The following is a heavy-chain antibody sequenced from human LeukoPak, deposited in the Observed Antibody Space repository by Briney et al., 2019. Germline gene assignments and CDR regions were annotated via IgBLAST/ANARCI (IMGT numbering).Heavy chain of an antibody. Sequence: PSETLSLTCTVSGGSISSYYWSWIRQPPGKGLEWIGYIYYSGSTNYNPSLKSRVTISVDTSKNQFSLKLSSVTAADTAVYYCARGYSSSTPRYWGQGTLVTVSS. V-gene: IGHV4-59*08. J-gene: IGHJ4*02. D-gene: IGHD6-13*01. CDR1: GGSISSYY. CDR2: IYYSGST. CDR3: ARGYSSSTPRY.